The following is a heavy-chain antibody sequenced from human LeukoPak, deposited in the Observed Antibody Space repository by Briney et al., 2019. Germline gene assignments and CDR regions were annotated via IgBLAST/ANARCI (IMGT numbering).Heavy chain of an antibody. J-gene: IGHJ4*02. CDR3: ARDDYSIPRVPDY. CDR2: ISSSSSYI. D-gene: IGHD4-11*01. CDR1: GFTFSSYS. Sequence: GGSLRLSCAASGFTFSSYSMNWVRQAPGKGLEWVSSISSSSSYIYYADSVKGRFTISRDNAKNSLYLQMNSLRAEDTAVYYCARDDYSIPRVPDYWGQGTLVTVSS. V-gene: IGHV3-21*01.